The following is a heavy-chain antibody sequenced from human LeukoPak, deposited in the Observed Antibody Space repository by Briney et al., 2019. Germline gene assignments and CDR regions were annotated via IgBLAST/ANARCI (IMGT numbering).Heavy chain of an antibody. J-gene: IGHJ4*01. Sequence: PSETLSLTCTVSGGSISSSSYYWGWIRQPPGKGLEWIGSIYYSGSTYYNPSLKSRVTISVDTAKNQFSLKLSSVTAADTAVYYCARDDEYSSSWELPPFYFDYWGHGTLVTVSS. V-gene: IGHV4-39*07. CDR3: ARDDEYSSSWELPPFYFDY. CDR1: GGSISSSSYY. D-gene: IGHD6-13*01. CDR2: IYYSGST.